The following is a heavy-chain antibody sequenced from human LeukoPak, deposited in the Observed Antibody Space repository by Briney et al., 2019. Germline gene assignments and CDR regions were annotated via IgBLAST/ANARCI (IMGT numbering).Heavy chain of an antibody. V-gene: IGHV3-23*01. D-gene: IGHD3-16*01. CDR3: ARLKLGAYFDL. CDR2: ISGSGGST. CDR1: GFTFSSYA. J-gene: IGHJ2*01. Sequence: GGSLRVSCAASGFTFSSYAMSWVRQAPGNGLEWVSAISGSGGSTYYADSVKGRFTISRDNSKNTLYLQMNSLRAEDTAVYYCARLKLGAYFDLWGRGTLVTVSS.